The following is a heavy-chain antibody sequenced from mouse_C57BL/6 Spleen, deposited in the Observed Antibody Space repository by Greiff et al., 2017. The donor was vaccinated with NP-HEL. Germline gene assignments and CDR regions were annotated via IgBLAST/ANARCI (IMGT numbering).Heavy chain of an antibody. J-gene: IGHJ1*03. Sequence: VQLQQSGAELARPGASVKMSCKASGYTFTSYTMHWVKQRPGQGLEWIGYINPSSGYTKYNQKFKDKATLTADKSSSTAYMQLSSLTSEDSAVYYCARDYYGSSWDWYFDVWGTGTTVTVSS. D-gene: IGHD1-1*01. V-gene: IGHV1-4*01. CDR2: INPSSGYT. CDR3: ARDYYGSSWDWYFDV. CDR1: GYTFTSYT.